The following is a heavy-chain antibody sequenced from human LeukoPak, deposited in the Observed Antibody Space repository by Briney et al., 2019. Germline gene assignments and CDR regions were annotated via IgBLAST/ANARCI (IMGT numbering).Heavy chain of an antibody. V-gene: IGHV1-3*01. CDR1: GYTFTSYA. CDR2: INAGNGNT. D-gene: IGHD3-10*01. J-gene: IGHJ4*02. Sequence: ASVKVSCKASGYTFTSYAMHWVRQAPGQRLEWMGWINAGNGNTKYSQKFQGRVTITRDTSASTAYMELSSLRSEDTAVYYCARDRGVYGSGALGYWGQGTLVTVSS. CDR3: ARDRGVYGSGALGY.